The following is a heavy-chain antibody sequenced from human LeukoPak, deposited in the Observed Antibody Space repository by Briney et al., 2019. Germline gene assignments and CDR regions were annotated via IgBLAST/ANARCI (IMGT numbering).Heavy chain of an antibody. CDR1: GGSISSYY. V-gene: IGHV4-59*12. D-gene: IGHD2-2*01. CDR2: IYYSEST. Sequence: SETLSLTCTVSGGSISSYYWSWIRQPPGKGLEWIGYIYYSESTNYNPSLKSRVTISVDTSKNQFSLKLSSVTAADTAVYYCARDGCSSTSCYGVRYFDLWGRGTLVTVSS. J-gene: IGHJ2*01. CDR3: ARDGCSSTSCYGVRYFDL.